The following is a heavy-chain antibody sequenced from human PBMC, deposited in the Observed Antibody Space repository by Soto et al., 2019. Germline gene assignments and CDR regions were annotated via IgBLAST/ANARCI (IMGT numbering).Heavy chain of an antibody. V-gene: IGHV1-18*01. CDR2: ISAYNDVT. J-gene: IGHJ4*02. CDR1: GYTFTSYG. D-gene: IGHD3-3*01. CDR3: ARGHTMAAPTFDF. Sequence: QVLLVQSGAEVKKPGASLRVSCKASGYTFTSYGLSWVRQAPGQGLEWMGWISAYNDVTDYAQKFQDRVTMTTDRSTNTAHMELKNLTSDDTVVYYCARGHTMAAPTFDFWGQGTLVTVSS.